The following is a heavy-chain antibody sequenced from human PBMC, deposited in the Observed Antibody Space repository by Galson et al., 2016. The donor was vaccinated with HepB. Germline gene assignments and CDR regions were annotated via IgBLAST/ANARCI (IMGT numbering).Heavy chain of an antibody. CDR2: TYYRSKWYN. CDR3: VREYVWAPLYYFDS. D-gene: IGHD1-26*01. Sequence: CAISGDSVSSDGAAWNWIRQSPSRGLEWLGRTYYRSKWYNDYAVSVKSRVTINPDTSKNQFSLQLSSVIPEDTAVYYCVREYVWAPLYYFDSWGQGTLVTVSS. J-gene: IGHJ4*02. V-gene: IGHV6-1*01. CDR1: GDSVSSDGAA.